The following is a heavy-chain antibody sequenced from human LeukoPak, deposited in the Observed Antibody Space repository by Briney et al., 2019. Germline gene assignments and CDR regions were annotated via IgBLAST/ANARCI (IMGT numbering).Heavy chain of an antibody. D-gene: IGHD3-10*01. Sequence: GRSLRLSCAASGFTFSSYGMHWVRQAPGKGLEWVAVIPYDGSNKYFADSVKGRFTISRDNSKNTLYLQMNSLRAEDTAVYYCAKGNYYGPFDYWGQGTLVTVSS. V-gene: IGHV3-30*18. J-gene: IGHJ4*02. CDR2: IPYDGSNK. CDR1: GFTFSSYG. CDR3: AKGNYYGPFDY.